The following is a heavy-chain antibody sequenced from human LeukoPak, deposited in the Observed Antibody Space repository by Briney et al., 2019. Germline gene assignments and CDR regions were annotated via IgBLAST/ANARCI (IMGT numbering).Heavy chain of an antibody. V-gene: IGHV3-43*02. D-gene: IGHD3-16*02. J-gene: IGHJ4*02. CDR1: GFTFDDYA. Sequence: PGGSLRLSCAASGFTFDDYAMHWVRQAPGKGLEWVSLISGGGGSTYYADSVKGRFTISRDNSKNSLYLQMNSLRTEDTALYYCARGDYDYVWGSYRYPPTFDYWGQGTLVTVSS. CDR3: ARGDYDYVWGSYRYPPTFDY. CDR2: ISGGGGST.